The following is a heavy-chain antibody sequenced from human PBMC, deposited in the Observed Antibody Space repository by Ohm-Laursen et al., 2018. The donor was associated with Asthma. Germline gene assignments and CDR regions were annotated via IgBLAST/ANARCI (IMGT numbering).Heavy chain of an antibody. Sequence: TLSLTCAVSGGSISSGGYSWSWIRQPPGKGLEWIGYIYHSGSTYYNPSLKSRVTISVDRSKNQFSLKLSSVTAADTAVDYCARGDYYGSGSSCWFDPWGQGPLVTVSS. CDR1: GGSISSGGYS. J-gene: IGHJ5*02. V-gene: IGHV4-30-2*01. CDR2: IYHSGST. D-gene: IGHD3-10*01. CDR3: ARGDYYGSGSSCWFDP.